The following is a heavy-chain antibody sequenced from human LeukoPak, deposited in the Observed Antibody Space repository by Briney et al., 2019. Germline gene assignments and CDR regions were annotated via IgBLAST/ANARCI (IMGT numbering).Heavy chain of an antibody. Sequence: GGSLRLSCAASGFAFSSCAMSWVRQAPGKGLEWVSGISGSGGSTNYADSVKGRFTISSDNSKSTPYLQMNSLRAEDTAIYYCARVFSGSDYWGQGTPVTVSS. CDR3: ARVFSGSDY. CDR2: ISGSGGST. V-gene: IGHV3-23*01. J-gene: IGHJ4*02. D-gene: IGHD2-15*01. CDR1: GFAFSSCA.